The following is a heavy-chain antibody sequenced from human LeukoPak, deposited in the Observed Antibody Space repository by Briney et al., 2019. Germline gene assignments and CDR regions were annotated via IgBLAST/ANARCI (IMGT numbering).Heavy chain of an antibody. CDR2: INWNGGST. D-gene: IGHD2-15*01. V-gene: IGHV3-20*04. CDR1: GFTFSSYG. CDR3: AREMVAAPEHDAFDI. J-gene: IGHJ3*02. Sequence: PGGSLRLSCAASGFTFSSYGMSWVRQAPGKGLEWVSGINWNGGSTGYADSVKGRFTISRDNAKNSLYLQMNSLRAEDTALYYCAREMVAAPEHDAFDIWGQGTMVTVSS.